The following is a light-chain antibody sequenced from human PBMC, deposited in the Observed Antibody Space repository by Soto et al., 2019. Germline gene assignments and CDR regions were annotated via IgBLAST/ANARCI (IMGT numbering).Light chain of an antibody. CDR2: GNT. J-gene: IGLJ2*01. Sequence: QSVLTQPPSVSGAPGQRVTISCTGSSSNIGAGYDVHWYQQLPGTAPKLLVHGNTDRPSGVPDRFSGSKYGTAASLAITGLQAEDAGDYYCQSYDSSLSGWLFGGGTQLTFL. V-gene: IGLV1-40*01. CDR1: SSNIGAGYD. CDR3: QSYDSSLSGWL.